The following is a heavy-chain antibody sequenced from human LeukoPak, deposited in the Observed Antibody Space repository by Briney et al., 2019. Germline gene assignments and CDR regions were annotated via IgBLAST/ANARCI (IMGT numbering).Heavy chain of an antibody. CDR1: GFTFSSYA. CDR2: ISGSGGPT. CDR3: AKGHGSWPCYFDY. J-gene: IGHJ4*02. V-gene: IGHV3-23*01. D-gene: IGHD6-13*01. Sequence: GGSLRLSCAASGFTFSSYAMTWVRQAPGKGLEWVSLISGSGGPTYYADSVKGRFTISRDNSKNTLYLQMNSLRAEDTAVYYCAKGHGSWPCYFDYWGQGTLVTVSS.